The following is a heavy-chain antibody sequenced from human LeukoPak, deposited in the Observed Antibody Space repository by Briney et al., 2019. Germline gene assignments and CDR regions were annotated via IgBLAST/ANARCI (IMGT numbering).Heavy chain of an antibody. CDR3: ASPPSDYGDYSKESYYMDV. D-gene: IGHD4-17*01. CDR2: ISYDGSNK. CDR1: GFTFSSYA. J-gene: IGHJ6*03. Sequence: GGSLRLSCAASGFTFSSYAMHWVRQAPGKGLEWVAVISYDGSNKYYADSVKGRFTISRDNSKNTLYLQMNSLRADDTAVYYCASPPSDYGDYSKESYYMDVWGKGTTVTVSS. V-gene: IGHV3-30-3*01.